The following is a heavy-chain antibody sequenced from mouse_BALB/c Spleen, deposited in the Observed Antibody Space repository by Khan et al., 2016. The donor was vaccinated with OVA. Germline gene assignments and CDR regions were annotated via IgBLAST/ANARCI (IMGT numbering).Heavy chain of an antibody. D-gene: IGHD2-4*01. V-gene: IGHV2-2*02. CDR2: IWSGGSK. CDR3: ARNYDYDEGLAY. Sequence: QVQLKESGPGLVQPSQSLSITCTVSGFSLTTYGVHWVRQSPGKGLEWLGVIWSGGSKDYDAAFISRLSISKDSSKSQVFFKMTSLQVNDTAIYYCARNYDYDEGLAYWGQGTLVTVSA. J-gene: IGHJ3*01. CDR1: GFSLTTYG.